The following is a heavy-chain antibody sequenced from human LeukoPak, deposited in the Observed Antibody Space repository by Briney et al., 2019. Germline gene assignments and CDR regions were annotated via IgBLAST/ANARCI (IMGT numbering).Heavy chain of an antibody. Sequence: GGSLRLSCAASGFTFSSYWMSWVRQAPGKGLEWVANIKQDGSEKYYVDSVKGRFTISRDNAKNSLYLQMNGLRAEDTAVYYCARDSGSYLRPLHFDYWGQGTLVTVSS. CDR1: GFTFSSYW. V-gene: IGHV3-7*01. CDR3: ARDSGSYLRPLHFDY. D-gene: IGHD1-26*01. CDR2: IKQDGSEK. J-gene: IGHJ4*02.